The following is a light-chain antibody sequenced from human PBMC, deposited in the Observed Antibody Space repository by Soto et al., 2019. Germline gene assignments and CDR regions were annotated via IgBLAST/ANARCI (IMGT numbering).Light chain of an antibody. CDR2: DNN. Sequence: QSVLTQPPSVSGAPGQRVSISCTGSSSNIGADYNVHWYQQLPGTAPKLLTYDNNNRPSGVPDRFSGSKSGTSASLAITGLQAEDEADYYCQSYDTSLSGFYVFGTGTKLTVL. J-gene: IGLJ1*01. CDR3: QSYDTSLSGFYV. V-gene: IGLV1-40*01. CDR1: SSNIGADYN.